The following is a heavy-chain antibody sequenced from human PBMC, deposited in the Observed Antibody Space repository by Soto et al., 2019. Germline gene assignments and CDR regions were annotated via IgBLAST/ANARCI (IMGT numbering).Heavy chain of an antibody. CDR2: IYYGGNT. V-gene: IGHV4-39*01. D-gene: IGHD2-15*01. J-gene: IGHJ4*02. CDR1: ADSISSRSYY. Sequence: QVQLQESGPGLVKASETLSLTCTVSADSISSRSYYWGWIRQPPGKGLEWIGNIYYGGNTYYNPSLKCRVTISVDTSKNQFSLNLTSVTAADTAGYYCARLYCSGGACDPNFDSWGQGTLVTVYS. CDR3: ARLYCSGGACDPNFDS.